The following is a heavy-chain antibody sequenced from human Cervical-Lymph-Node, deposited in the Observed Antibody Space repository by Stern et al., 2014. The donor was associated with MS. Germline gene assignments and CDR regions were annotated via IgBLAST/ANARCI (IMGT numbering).Heavy chain of an antibody. CDR1: GFTFSRYG. V-gene: IGHV3-30*18. D-gene: IGHD4/OR15-4a*01. CDR2: ISFYGSKN. J-gene: IGHJ4*02. Sequence: QVQLVQSGGDVIQPGRSLRLSCAAAGFTFSRYGMHWVRQAPGQGLEWLAGISFYGSKNHYADSVKGRFTISRDNSQNTLYLQMSSLRAEDTAVYYCAKDAGDGANFGSHWGQGTLVIVSS. CDR3: AKDAGDGANFGSH.